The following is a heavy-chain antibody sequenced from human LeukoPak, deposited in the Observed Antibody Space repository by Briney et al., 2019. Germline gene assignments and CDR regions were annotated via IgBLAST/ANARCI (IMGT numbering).Heavy chain of an antibody. Sequence: GGSLRLSCAASGFTFSSYAMSWVRQAPGKGLEWVSAISGSGGSTYYADSVKGRLTISRDNSKNTLYLQMNGLRAEDTAVYYCAKDLNIYYDSSGYYNWGQGTLVTVSS. CDR2: ISGSGGST. CDR1: GFTFSSYA. CDR3: AKDLNIYYDSSGYYN. J-gene: IGHJ4*02. V-gene: IGHV3-23*01. D-gene: IGHD3-22*01.